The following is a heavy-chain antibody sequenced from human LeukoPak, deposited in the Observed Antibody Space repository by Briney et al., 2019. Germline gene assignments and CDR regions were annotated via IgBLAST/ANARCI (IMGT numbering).Heavy chain of an antibody. D-gene: IGHD4-17*01. V-gene: IGHV4-30-4*01. CDR1: GGSISSGDYS. Sequence: SETLSLTCTVSGGSISSGDYSWSWIRQPPGKGLEWIGYIYYSGSTYYNPSLKSRVTISVDTSKNQFSLKLSSVTAADTVVYYCARGTTVTNLDYWGQGTLVTVSS. CDR3: ARGTTVTNLDY. J-gene: IGHJ4*02. CDR2: IYYSGST.